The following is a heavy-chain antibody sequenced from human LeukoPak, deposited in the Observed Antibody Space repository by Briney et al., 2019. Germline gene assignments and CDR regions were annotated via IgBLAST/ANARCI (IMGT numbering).Heavy chain of an antibody. D-gene: IGHD5-18*01. CDR2: IYYSGST. CDR3: ARRGYSLVY. Sequence: SETLSLTCTVSGGSISSSSYYWGWIRQPPGKGLEWIGSIYYSGSTYYNPSLKSRVTISVDTSKNQFSLKLSSVTAADTAVYYCARRGYSLVYWGQGTLVTVSS. V-gene: IGHV4-39*01. J-gene: IGHJ4*02. CDR1: GGSISSSSYY.